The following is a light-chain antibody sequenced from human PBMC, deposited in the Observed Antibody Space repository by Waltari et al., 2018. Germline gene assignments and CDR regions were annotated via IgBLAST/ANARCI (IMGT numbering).Light chain of an antibody. J-gene: IGKJ4*01. CDR2: WAS. CDR1: QSVLYSSNNKTY. V-gene: IGKV4-1*01. CDR3: QQYYSTPLT. Sequence: DIVMTQSPDSLAVSLGERATINCKSSQSVLYSSNNKTYLACYQQKPGQPPKLLIYWASTRESGVPDRFSGSGSGTDFTLTISSLQAEDVAVYYCQQYYSTPLTFGGGTKVEIK.